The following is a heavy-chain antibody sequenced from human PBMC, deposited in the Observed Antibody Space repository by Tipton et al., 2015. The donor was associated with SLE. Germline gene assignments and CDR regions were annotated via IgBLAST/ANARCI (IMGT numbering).Heavy chain of an antibody. CDR3: ARGRYCSSASCFSRSYYSSMAA. CDR2: INHSGST. V-gene: IGHV4-34*01. CDR1: GGSFSGYY. Sequence: GLVKPSETLSLTCAVYGGSFSGYYWSWIRQPPGKGLEWIGEINHSGSTNYNPSLKSRVTISVDTSKNQFSLKLSSVTAADTAVYYCARGRYCSSASCFSRSYYSSMAAWGKGTPVTLSS. D-gene: IGHD2-2*01. J-gene: IGHJ6*03.